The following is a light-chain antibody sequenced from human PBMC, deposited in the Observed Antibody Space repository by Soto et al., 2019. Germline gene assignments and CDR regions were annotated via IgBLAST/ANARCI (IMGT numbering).Light chain of an antibody. J-gene: IGLJ1*01. CDR2: DVT. V-gene: IGLV2-14*01. CDR3: SSFTSSITYV. Sequence: QSARTQPASVSGSPGQSITISCTGTSSDVGGYNSVSWYRQDPGKAPKLMIYDVTNRPSGVSNRFSGSKSGNTASLTISGLQAEDEADYYCSSFTSSITYVFGTGTKVT. CDR1: SSDVGGYNS.